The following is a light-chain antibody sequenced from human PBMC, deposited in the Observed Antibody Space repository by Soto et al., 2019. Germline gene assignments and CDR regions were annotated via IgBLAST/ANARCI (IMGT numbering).Light chain of an antibody. V-gene: IGKV4-1*01. Sequence: DIVMTQSPDSLAVSLGERATINCKSSQSVLYSSNNKNYLAWYQQKPGQPPKLLIYWASTRESGVPDRFSGSGSGTAFTLTISCLPTEDAASYYCLQYRRPWTFGQGTNVEIK. CDR3: LQYRRPWT. J-gene: IGKJ1*01. CDR2: WAS. CDR1: QSVLYSSNNKNY.